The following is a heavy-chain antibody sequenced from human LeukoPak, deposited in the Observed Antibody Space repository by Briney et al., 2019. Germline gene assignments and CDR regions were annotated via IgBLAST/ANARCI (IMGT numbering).Heavy chain of an antibody. D-gene: IGHD3-22*01. Sequence: ASVKVSCKASGYTFTGYYMHWVRQAPGQGLEWMGWINPNSGGTNYAQKFQGRVTMTRDTSISTAYMELSRLRSDDTAVYYCASSQDYYDSSGRPLDHYMDVWGKGTTVTVSS. CDR1: GYTFTGYY. J-gene: IGHJ6*03. V-gene: IGHV1-2*02. CDR2: INPNSGGT. CDR3: ASSQDYYDSSGRPLDHYMDV.